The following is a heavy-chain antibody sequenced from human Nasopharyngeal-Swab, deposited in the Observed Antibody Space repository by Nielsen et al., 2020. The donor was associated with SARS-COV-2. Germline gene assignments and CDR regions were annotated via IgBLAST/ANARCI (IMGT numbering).Heavy chain of an antibody. D-gene: IGHD6-19*01. J-gene: IGHJ3*02. CDR3: ARDRSNQWLVRGWAFDI. V-gene: IGHV1-69*10. CDR1: GGTFSSYA. Sequence: SVKVSCKASGGTFSSYAISWVRQAPGQGLEWMGGIIPILGIANYAQKLQGRVTMTTDTSTSTAYMELRSLRSDDTAVYYCARDRSNQWLVRGWAFDIWGQGTMVTVSS. CDR2: IIPILGIA.